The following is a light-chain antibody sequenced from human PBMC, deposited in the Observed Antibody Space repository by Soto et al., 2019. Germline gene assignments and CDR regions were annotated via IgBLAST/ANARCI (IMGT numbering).Light chain of an antibody. CDR1: TSDVGGFNY. CDR3: SSYSSGNTLVL. V-gene: IGLV2-14*01. Sequence: QSALTQPASVSGSPGQSITISCTGTTSDVGGFNYVSWYQQHPGKAPKHLIYEVRNRPSAISDRFSGSKSGNTASLTISGLQAEDEADYYCSSYSSGNTLVLFGGGTKLTVL. J-gene: IGLJ2*01. CDR2: EVR.